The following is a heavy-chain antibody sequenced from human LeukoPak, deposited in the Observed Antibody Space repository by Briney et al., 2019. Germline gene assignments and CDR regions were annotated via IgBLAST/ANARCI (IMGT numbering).Heavy chain of an antibody. J-gene: IGHJ6*02. D-gene: IGHD3-10*01. CDR2: IYSGGGT. CDR3: ARDQRFGVLPYGMDV. V-gene: IGHV3-53*01. Sequence: GGSLRLSCAASGFTVSSNYMSWVRQAPGKGLEWVSVIYSGGGTYYADSVKGRFTISRDNSKNTLYLQMNSLRAEDTAVYYCARDQRFGVLPYGMDVWGQGTTVTVSS. CDR1: GFTVSSNY.